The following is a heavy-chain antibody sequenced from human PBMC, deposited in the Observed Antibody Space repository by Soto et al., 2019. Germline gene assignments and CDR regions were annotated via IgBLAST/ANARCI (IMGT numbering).Heavy chain of an antibody. CDR1: GYTFTNYG. V-gene: IGHV1-18*01. Sequence: ASVKVSCKASGYTFTNYGISWVRQAPGQGLEWMGWINDFNGKTNYAQKFQGRVTMTTDTSTSTAYMELRSLRSDDTAVYCCARAKPDFFDTSAGDYWGLGTLVTVSS. CDR2: INDFNGKT. J-gene: IGHJ4*02. CDR3: ARAKPDFFDTSAGDY. D-gene: IGHD3-22*01.